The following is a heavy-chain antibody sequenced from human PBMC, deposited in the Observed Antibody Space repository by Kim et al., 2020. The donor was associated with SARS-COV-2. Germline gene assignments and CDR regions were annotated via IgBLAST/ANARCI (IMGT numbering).Heavy chain of an antibody. CDR3: ARSVGSGDFDL. CDR1: GCTFSSYA. Sequence: SVKVSCKASGCTFSSYAISWVRQAPGQGLEWMGGIIPICGTANYAQKFQGRVTITADESTSTAYMELSSLRSEDTAVYYCARSVGSGDFDLWGRGTPVTVSS. CDR2: IIPICGTA. D-gene: IGHD3-10*01. V-gene: IGHV1-69*13. J-gene: IGHJ2*01.